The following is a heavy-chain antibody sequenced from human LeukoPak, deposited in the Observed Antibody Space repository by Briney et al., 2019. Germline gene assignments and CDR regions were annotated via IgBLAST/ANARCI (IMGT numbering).Heavy chain of an antibody. CDR3: ARVPLLPFWYYDSSGYSSYFDY. J-gene: IGHJ4*02. CDR2: INPSGGST. V-gene: IGHV1-46*01. Sequence: GASVKVSCKASGYTFTSYYMHWVRQAPGQGLEWMGIINPSGGSTSYAQKFQGRVTMTRDTSTSTVYMELSSLRSEDTAVYYCARVPLLPFWYYDSSGYSSYFDYWGQGTLVTVSS. D-gene: IGHD3-22*01. CDR1: GYTFTSYY.